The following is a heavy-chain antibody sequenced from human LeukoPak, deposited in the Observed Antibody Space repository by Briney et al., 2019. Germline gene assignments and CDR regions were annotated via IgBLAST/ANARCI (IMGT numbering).Heavy chain of an antibody. CDR3: ARGDFYGSGTSFIDAFDI. Sequence: PGGSLRLSCAASGFTFSDYWMSWVRQAPGKGLEWVANIKQDGTEKYYVDSVKGQFTISRDNAKNSLYLQMNSLRAEDTAVYYCARGDFYGSGTSFIDAFDIWGQGALVTVSS. CDR1: GFTFSDYW. V-gene: IGHV3-7*01. D-gene: IGHD3-10*01. J-gene: IGHJ3*02. CDR2: IKQDGTEK.